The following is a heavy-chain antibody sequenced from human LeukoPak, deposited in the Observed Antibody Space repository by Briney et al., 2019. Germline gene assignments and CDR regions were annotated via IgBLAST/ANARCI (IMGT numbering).Heavy chain of an antibody. Sequence: GGSLRLSCAASGFTFSSYAMSWVRQAPGKGREWVSAISGSGGSTYYADSVKGRFTISRDNSKNTLYLQMNSLRAEDTAVYYCAKSDYDYYYGMDVWGKGTTVTVSS. CDR1: GFTFSSYA. CDR2: ISGSGGST. V-gene: IGHV3-23*01. J-gene: IGHJ6*04. CDR3: AKSDYDYYYGMDV.